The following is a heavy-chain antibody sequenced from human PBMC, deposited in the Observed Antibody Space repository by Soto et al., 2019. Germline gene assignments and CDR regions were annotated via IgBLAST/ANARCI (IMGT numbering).Heavy chain of an antibody. CDR3: ARAPPYHKVNWWGR. V-gene: IGHV4-31*03. CDR1: IGSLSSGGYY. Sequence: SETLSLTFPVSIGSLSSGGYYWDWIRQHPVKGLGWIGYIYFTGITYSTPSLKSRVTLSVDTSKSQFSLELRSVTAADTDIIYWARAPPYHKVNWWGRWGPGAFGTVAS. J-gene: IGHJ5*02. CDR2: IYFTGIT.